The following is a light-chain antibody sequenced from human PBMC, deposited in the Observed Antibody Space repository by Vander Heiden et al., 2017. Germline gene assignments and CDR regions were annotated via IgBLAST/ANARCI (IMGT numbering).Light chain of an antibody. Sequence: DIVMTQSPDSLAVSLGERATINCQSSQSVLDSSNSKNCLSWYQQKPGQPPKLLIYWTSTRESGVPDRFSGSGSGTDFTLTISSLQAEDVAFYYCQQYYSTLRTFGQGTKVEIK. CDR2: WTS. J-gene: IGKJ1*01. V-gene: IGKV4-1*01. CDR1: QSVLDSSNSKNC. CDR3: QQYYSTLRT.